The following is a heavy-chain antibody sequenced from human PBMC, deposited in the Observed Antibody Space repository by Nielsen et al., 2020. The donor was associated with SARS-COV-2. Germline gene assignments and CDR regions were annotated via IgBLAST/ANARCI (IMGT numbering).Heavy chain of an antibody. CDR1: GYTFTSYG. J-gene: IGHJ6*02. V-gene: IGHV1-18*01. CDR2: ISAYNGNT. CDR3: ARELRKRFLEWLPNYYYGMDV. Sequence: ASVKVSCKASGYTFTSYGISWVRQAPGQGLEWMGWISAYNGNTNYAQKLQGRVTMTTDTSTSTAYMELRSLRSDDTAVYYCARELRKRFLEWLPNYYYGMDVWGQGTTVTVSS. D-gene: IGHD3-3*01.